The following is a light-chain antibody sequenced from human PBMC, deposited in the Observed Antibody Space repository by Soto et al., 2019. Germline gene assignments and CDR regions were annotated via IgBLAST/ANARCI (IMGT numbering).Light chain of an antibody. CDR1: SSNIGAGYD. CDR3: QSYDSSLGVV. V-gene: IGLV1-40*01. Sequence: QSVLTQPPSVSGAPGQRVTISCTGSSSNIGAGYDVHWYQQLPATAPKLLIYGNSNRPSGVPDRFSGSKSGTSASLAITGLQAEDEADYYCQSYDSSLGVVFGGGTKLTVL. CDR2: GNS. J-gene: IGLJ2*01.